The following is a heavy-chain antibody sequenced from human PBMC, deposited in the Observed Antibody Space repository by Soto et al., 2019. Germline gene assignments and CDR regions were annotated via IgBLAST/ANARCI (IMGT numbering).Heavy chain of an antibody. Sequence: QVQLVLSGAEVRKPGSSVQVSCKAPGGTFSTYIISWVRQAPGQGLEWMGRIIPIPDITYYAQKYQGRVTGTADSTTGTPHMNPTSLKPVDTTVSYCARERITTRWAAFGPWGQGRMVTVSS. V-gene: IGHV1-69*08. CDR2: IIPIPDIT. D-gene: IGHD3-3*01. CDR1: GGTFSTYI. CDR3: ARERITTRWAAFGP. J-gene: IGHJ3*01.